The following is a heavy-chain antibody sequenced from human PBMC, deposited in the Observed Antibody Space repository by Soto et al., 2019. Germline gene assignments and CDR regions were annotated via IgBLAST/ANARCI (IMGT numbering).Heavy chain of an antibody. J-gene: IGHJ4*02. V-gene: IGHV4-59*01. Sequence: SETLSLTCTISGGSIISYFCSFIRQSPGKGLEWIVYIHYSGTTSYNPSLKSRVTISVDTSENQFSLKLTSVTAADTAVYYCARDTGNYYLDYWGQGTLVTVPQ. CDR1: GGSIISYF. CDR3: ARDTGNYYLDY. D-gene: IGHD1-7*01. CDR2: IHYSGTT.